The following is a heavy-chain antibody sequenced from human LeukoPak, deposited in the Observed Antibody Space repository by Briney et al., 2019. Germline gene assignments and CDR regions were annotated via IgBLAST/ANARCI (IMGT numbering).Heavy chain of an antibody. CDR3: ARLTMVRVYDAFDI. CDR2: ISSSGSTI. J-gene: IGHJ3*02. CDR1: GFTFSSYE. D-gene: IGHD3-10*01. V-gene: IGHV3-48*03. Sequence: PGGSLRLSCAASGFTFSSYEMNWVRQAPGKGLEWVSYISSSGSTIYYADSVKGRFTISRDNAKNSLYLQMNSLRAEGTAVYYCARLTMVRVYDAFDIWGQGTMVTVSS.